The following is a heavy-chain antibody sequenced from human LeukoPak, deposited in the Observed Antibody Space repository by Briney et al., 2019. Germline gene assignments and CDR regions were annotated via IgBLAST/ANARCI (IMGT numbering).Heavy chain of an antibody. Sequence: GGSLRLSCAVSGFNFSTYWMSWVRQAPGKGLEWVANMNQDGSEKYYEDSLKGRFTISRDNAKNSLYLQMNSLRAEDTAVYYCARDPPGLEVAGYDYWGQGTLVTVSS. J-gene: IGHJ4*02. CDR1: GFNFSTYW. V-gene: IGHV3-7*01. D-gene: IGHD6-19*01. CDR2: MNQDGSEK. CDR3: ARDPPGLEVAGYDY.